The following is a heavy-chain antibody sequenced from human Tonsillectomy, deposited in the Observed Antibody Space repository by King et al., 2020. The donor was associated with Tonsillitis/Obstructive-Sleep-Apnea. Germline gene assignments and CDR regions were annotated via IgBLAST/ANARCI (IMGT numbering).Heavy chain of an antibody. D-gene: IGHD6-13*01. V-gene: IGHV4-59*01. J-gene: IGHJ4*02. CDR3: ARVRIAAAGLDY. CDR1: GGSISPYQ. CDR2: IYYSGTT. Sequence: QLQESGPGLVKPSETLSLTCTVSGGSISPYQWSWIRQPPGQGLEWIAYIYYSGTTDYNPSLKSLLTISVDTSKNQFSLKLTSVTAADTAVYYCARVRIAAAGLDYWGQGALVTVSS.